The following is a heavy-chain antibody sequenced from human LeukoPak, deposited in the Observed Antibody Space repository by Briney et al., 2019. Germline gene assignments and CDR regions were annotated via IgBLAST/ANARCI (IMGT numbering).Heavy chain of an antibody. CDR1: GFTFSSYA. CDR2: IKQDGSEK. D-gene: IGHD6-19*01. CDR3: ARYGNGAWLGHYAFDM. J-gene: IGHJ3*02. Sequence: AGGSLRLSCAASGFTFSSYAMSWVRQAPGKGLEWVANIKQDGSEKYYVDSVKGRFTISRGNAKNSLYLQMNSLKAEDTAVYYCARYGNGAWLGHYAFDMWGQGTMVTVSS. V-gene: IGHV3-7*01.